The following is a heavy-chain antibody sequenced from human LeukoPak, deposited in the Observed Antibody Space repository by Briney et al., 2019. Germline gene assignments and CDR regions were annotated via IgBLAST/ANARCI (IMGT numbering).Heavy chain of an antibody. J-gene: IGHJ4*02. CDR3: ARGGEANSYHTSGYYLYYY. CDR1: GVTFSNYA. D-gene: IGHD3-22*01. V-gene: IGHV1-69*05. CDR2: IIPIFGTT. Sequence: SVKVSCKASGVTFSNYAISWVRQAPGQGLEWIGSIIPIFGTTNYAQKVQGRVTITTDKSTITPYMDLSSLKPQDKAVYSCARGGEANSYHTSGYYLYYYCGQGPLVTVSS.